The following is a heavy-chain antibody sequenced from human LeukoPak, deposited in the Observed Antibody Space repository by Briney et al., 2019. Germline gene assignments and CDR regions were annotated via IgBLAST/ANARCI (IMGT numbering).Heavy chain of an antibody. Sequence: PGGSRRLSCTASGFTFDDYAIHWVRQAPGKGLEWVSGISWNSGVMGYADSVKGRFTISRDNSKNTLYLEMNSLRAEDTAVYYCAKDHCRFTDCLAGFDHWGQGTLVTVSS. CDR2: ISWNSGVM. D-gene: IGHD3-16*02. CDR1: GFTFDDYA. J-gene: IGHJ4*02. V-gene: IGHV3-9*01. CDR3: AKDHCRFTDCLAGFDH.